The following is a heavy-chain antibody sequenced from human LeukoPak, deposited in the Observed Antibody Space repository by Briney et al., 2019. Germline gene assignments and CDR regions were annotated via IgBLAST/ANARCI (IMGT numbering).Heavy chain of an antibody. CDR2: FYPGDSDT. CDR3: ARPATSHSGWYHRYAFDM. J-gene: IGHJ3*02. D-gene: IGHD6-19*01. Sequence: GESLKISCKGSGYSFTSYWIAWVRQMPGEGLEWMGMFYPGDSDTRYSPSFQGQVTISADKSINTAYLQWSSLTASDTAMYSCARPATSHSGWYHRYAFDMWGQGTMVTVSS. V-gene: IGHV5-51*01. CDR1: GYSFTSYW.